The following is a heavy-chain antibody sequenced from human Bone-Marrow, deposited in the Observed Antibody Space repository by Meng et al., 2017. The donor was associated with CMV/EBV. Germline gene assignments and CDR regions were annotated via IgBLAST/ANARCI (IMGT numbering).Heavy chain of an antibody. Sequence: GGSLRLSCVASGFIFSNFAMHWVRQAPGKGLEWVAVIWYDGSNEYYIDTVKGRFTISRDNSKNMLYLEMNSLTTEDSAVYYCAMDGAVWGQGTLVTDSS. CDR2: IWYDGSNE. D-gene: IGHD2-2*03. CDR3: AMDGAV. J-gene: IGHJ4*02. V-gene: IGHV3-33*01. CDR1: GFIFSNFA.